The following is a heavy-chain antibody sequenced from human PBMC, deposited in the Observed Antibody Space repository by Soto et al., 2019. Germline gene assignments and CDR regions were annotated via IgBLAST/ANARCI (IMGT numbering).Heavy chain of an antibody. CDR3: ARGTRYSGSWYRGYYYYYRDV. Sequence: QVQLVQSGAEVKKPGASVKVSCKASGYTFTSYDINWVRQATGQGLEWMGWMNPNSGNTGYAQKFQGRVTMTRNTSRSTAYMELSSLRSEDTAVYYCARGTRYSGSWYRGYYYYYRDVWGKGTTVTVSS. CDR2: MNPNSGNT. V-gene: IGHV1-8*01. CDR1: GYTFTSYD. D-gene: IGHD6-13*01. J-gene: IGHJ6*03.